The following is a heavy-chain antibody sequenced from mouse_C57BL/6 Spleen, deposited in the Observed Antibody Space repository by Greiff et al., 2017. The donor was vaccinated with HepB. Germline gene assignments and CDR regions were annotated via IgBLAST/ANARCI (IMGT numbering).Heavy chain of an antibody. CDR2: IYPGDGDT. Sequence: VQLQQSGPELVKPGASVKISCKASGYAFSSSWMNWVKQRPGKGLEWIGRIYPGDGDTNYNGKFKGNATLTADKSSSTAYMQLSSLTSEDSAVYFCGVTTAVYAMDYWGQRTSVTVSS. CDR1: GYAFSSSW. V-gene: IGHV1-82*01. CDR3: GVTTAVYAMDY. D-gene: IGHD1-2*01. J-gene: IGHJ4*01.